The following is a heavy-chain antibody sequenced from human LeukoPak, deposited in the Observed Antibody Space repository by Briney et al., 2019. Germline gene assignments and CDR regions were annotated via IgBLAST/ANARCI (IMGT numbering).Heavy chain of an antibody. CDR3: VKDGFDY. CDR1: GFTFSSYA. CDR2: ICGNGGST. J-gene: IGHJ4*02. V-gene: IGHV3-64D*09. Sequence: PGGSLRLSCAASGFTFSSYAMHWVRQAPGKGLEYVSAICGNGGSTYYADSVKGRFTISRDNSKNTLYLQMSSLRAEDTAVYYCVKDGFDYWGQGTLVTVSS.